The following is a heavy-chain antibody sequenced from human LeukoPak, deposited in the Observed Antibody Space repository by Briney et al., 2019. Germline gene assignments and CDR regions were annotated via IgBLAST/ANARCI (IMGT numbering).Heavy chain of an antibody. J-gene: IGHJ4*02. V-gene: IGHV3-23*01. Sequence: GGSLRLSCAASGFTFSSYAMSWVRQAPGKGLEWVSAISGSDGSTYYADSVKGRFTISRDNSKNTLYLQMNSLRAEDTAVYYCAKPSSSWYDYFDYWGQGTLVTVSS. CDR1: GFTFSSYA. CDR2: ISGSDGST. D-gene: IGHD6-13*01. CDR3: AKPSSSWYDYFDY.